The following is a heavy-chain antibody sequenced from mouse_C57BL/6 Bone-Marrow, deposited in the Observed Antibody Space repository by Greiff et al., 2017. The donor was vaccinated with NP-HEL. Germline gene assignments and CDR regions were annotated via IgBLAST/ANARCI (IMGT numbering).Heavy chain of an antibody. D-gene: IGHD2-4*01. CDR1: GFSLTSYG. CDR3: AKHMGAYDDEDAMDY. CDR2: IWGGGST. J-gene: IGHJ4*01. V-gene: IGHV2-9*01. Sequence: VQLVESGPGLVAPSQSLSITCTVSGFSLTSYGVDWVRQPPGQGLEWLGVIWGGGSTNYNSAPMSRLSISKDNSKSQVYLKRNRLQTDDTAMYYCAKHMGAYDDEDAMDYWGQGTSVTVSS.